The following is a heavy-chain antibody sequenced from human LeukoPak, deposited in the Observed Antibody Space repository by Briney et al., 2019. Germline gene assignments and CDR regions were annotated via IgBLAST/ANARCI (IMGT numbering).Heavy chain of an antibody. J-gene: IGHJ5*02. V-gene: IGHV4-61*02. CDR3: AREVVIQRNWFDP. CDR2: IYTSGST. CDR1: GGSISSGSYY. D-gene: IGHD3-22*01. Sequence: SQTLSLTCTVSGGSISSGSYYWSWIRQPAGKGLELIGRIYTSGSTNYNPSLKSRVTISVDTSKNQFSLKLSSVTAADTAVYYCAREVVIQRNWFDPWGQGTLVTVSS.